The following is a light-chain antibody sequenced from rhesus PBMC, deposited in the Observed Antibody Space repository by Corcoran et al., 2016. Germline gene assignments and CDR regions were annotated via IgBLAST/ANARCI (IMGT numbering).Light chain of an antibody. CDR2: DAS. J-gene: IGKJ2*01. CDR1: QGIRNY. Sequence: DIQMTQSPSSLSASVGDRVTITCRASQGIRNYLSWYQTKPGKAPKLLIYDASTLQSGAPSRFSGSGTGTYFTLSLTSLQPEDFATYFCLQFNSDPFTFGPGTKVEIK. V-gene: IGKV1-43*02. CDR3: LQFNSDPFT.